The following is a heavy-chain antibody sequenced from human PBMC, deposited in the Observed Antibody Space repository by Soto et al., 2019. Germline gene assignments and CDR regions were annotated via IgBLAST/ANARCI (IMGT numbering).Heavy chain of an antibody. CDR2: ISYDGSNK. J-gene: IGHJ4*02. CDR3: AIRYYDFWSGYYTD. D-gene: IGHD3-3*01. V-gene: IGHV3-30*03. CDR1: GFTFSSYG. Sequence: QVQLVESGGGVVQPGRSLRLSCAASGFTFSSYGMHWVRQAPGKGLEWVAVISYDGSNKYYADSVKGRFTISRDNSKKTLYLQMNRLRDEHTAVYYCAIRYYDFWSGYYTDWGQGTLVPVSS.